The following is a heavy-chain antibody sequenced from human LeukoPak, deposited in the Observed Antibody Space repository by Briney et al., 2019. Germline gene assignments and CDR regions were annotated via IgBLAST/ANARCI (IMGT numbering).Heavy chain of an antibody. J-gene: IGHJ4*02. V-gene: IGHV4-59*01. D-gene: IGHD3-22*01. CDR1: GGSFSSYY. CDR3: AKDSSGYLYYFDY. CDR2: IYHSGST. Sequence: PSATLSLPCTVSGGSFSSYYWSWIRQPPGKGLEWIGYIYHSGSTNYNPSLKSRVTISVDTSKNQFSLKLSSVTAADTAVYYCAKDSSGYLYYFDYWGQGTLVTVSS.